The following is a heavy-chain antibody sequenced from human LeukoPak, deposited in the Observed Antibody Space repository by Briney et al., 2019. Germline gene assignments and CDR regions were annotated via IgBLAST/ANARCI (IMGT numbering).Heavy chain of an antibody. Sequence: ASVKVSCKASGYAFTSYGISWVRQAPGQGLEWMGWISTYNGNTNYAQKLQGRVTMTTDTSTSTAYMELRSLRSDDTAVYYCARDEGYCSSTSCYRNWFDPWGQGTLVTVSS. CDR3: ARDEGYCSSTSCYRNWFDP. D-gene: IGHD2-2*02. V-gene: IGHV1-18*01. CDR2: ISTYNGNT. CDR1: GYAFTSYG. J-gene: IGHJ5*02.